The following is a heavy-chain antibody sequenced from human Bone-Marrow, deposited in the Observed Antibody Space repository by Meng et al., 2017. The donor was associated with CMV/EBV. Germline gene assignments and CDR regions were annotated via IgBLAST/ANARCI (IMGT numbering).Heavy chain of an antibody. D-gene: IGHD3-16*01. Sequence: QVRSPEGGAGLLKPSETLSLTCAVYGGSFSGYYWSWIRQPPGKGLEWIGEINHSGSTNYNPSLKSRVTISVDTSKNQFSLKLSSVTAADTAVYYCARGGGPFDYWGQGTLVTVSS. CDR2: INHSGST. J-gene: IGHJ4*02. CDR3: ARGGGPFDY. V-gene: IGHV4-34*01. CDR1: GGSFSGYY.